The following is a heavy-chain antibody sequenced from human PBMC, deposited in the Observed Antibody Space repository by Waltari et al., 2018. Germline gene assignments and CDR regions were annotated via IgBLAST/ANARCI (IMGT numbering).Heavy chain of an antibody. CDR1: GYSITSGYF. Sequence: QVQLQESGPGLVKPSETLSLTCAVSGYSITSGYFWGWIRQPPGKGLEWIGSIYHSGSTYHNPSLKSRVTISADTSKNQLSLKLTSVTAADTAVYYCARDRGAGSWTNAFDMWGQGTVVTVSS. J-gene: IGHJ3*02. V-gene: IGHV4-38-2*02. CDR2: IYHSGST. CDR3: ARDRGAGSWTNAFDM. D-gene: IGHD6-13*01.